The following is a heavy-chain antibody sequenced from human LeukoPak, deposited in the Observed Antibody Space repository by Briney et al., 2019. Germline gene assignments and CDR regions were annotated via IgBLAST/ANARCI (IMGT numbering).Heavy chain of an antibody. Sequence: ASVKVSCEASGYAFTVYYMHWVRQAPGQGLEWMGWISAYNGNTNYAQNLQGRVTMTTDTSTSTAYMELRSLRSDDMAVYYCARVGPSGFIVGPTYNLYYFDYWGQGTLVTVSS. CDR2: ISAYNGNT. V-gene: IGHV1-18*03. D-gene: IGHD1-26*01. J-gene: IGHJ4*02. CDR1: GYAFTVYY. CDR3: ARVGPSGFIVGPTYNLYYFDY.